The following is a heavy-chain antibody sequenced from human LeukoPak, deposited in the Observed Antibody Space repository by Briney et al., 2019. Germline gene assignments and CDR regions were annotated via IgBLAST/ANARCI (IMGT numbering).Heavy chain of an antibody. D-gene: IGHD1-14*01. V-gene: IGHV3-21*01. J-gene: IGHJ6*03. CDR3: AREPPTNRVPYMDV. CDR1: GFTFSSYS. Sequence: PGGSLRLSCPAYGFTFSSYSMNWVRQAPRKGLEWVSSISSSSSYIYYADSVKGRFTISRDNAKNSLYLQMNSLRAEDTAVYYCAREPPTNRVPYMDVWGKGTTVTVSS. CDR2: ISSSSSYI.